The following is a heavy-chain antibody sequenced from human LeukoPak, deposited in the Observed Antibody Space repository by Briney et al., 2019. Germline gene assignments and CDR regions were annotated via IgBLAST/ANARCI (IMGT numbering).Heavy chain of an antibody. CDR1: GYTFDDYT. Sequence: GGSLRLSCAASGYTFDDYTMHWVRQAPGKGLEWVSLISWDGGSTYYADSVEGRLTISRDNSKNSLYLQMNSLRTEDTALYYCAKDDDSSGTFDYWGQGTLVTVSS. CDR2: ISWDGGST. V-gene: IGHV3-43*01. J-gene: IGHJ4*02. D-gene: IGHD3-22*01. CDR3: AKDDDSSGTFDY.